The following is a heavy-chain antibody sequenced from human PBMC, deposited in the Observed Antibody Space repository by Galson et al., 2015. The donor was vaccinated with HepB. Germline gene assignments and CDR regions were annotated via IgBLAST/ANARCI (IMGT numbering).Heavy chain of an antibody. V-gene: IGHV1-18*01. D-gene: IGHD2/OR15-2a*01. Sequence: SVKASCKASGYSFTNYGLSWIRQAPGPGLEWMGWFSGYDGSTNYAQKFQGRATMTADTSTGTAYLELKNLRSDDTAVYYCARDSRLELRLNNYFSYGMDVWGQGTAVTVSS. CDR2: FSGYDGST. CDR1: GYSFTNYG. CDR3: ARDSRLELRLNNYFSYGMDV. J-gene: IGHJ6*02.